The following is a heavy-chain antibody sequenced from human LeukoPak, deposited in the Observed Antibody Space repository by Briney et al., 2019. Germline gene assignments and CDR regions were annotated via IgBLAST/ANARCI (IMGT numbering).Heavy chain of an antibody. CDR1: GYTFTSYG. Sequence: GASVKVSCKASGYTFTSYGISWVRQAPGQGLEWMGWIRAYNGNTNYAQKFQGRVTMTTDTSTNTGYMELRSLRSDDTAVYYCAREYGSGSYTGIDYWGQGTLVTVSS. D-gene: IGHD3-10*01. CDR2: IRAYNGNT. V-gene: IGHV1-18*01. CDR3: AREYGSGSYTGIDY. J-gene: IGHJ4*02.